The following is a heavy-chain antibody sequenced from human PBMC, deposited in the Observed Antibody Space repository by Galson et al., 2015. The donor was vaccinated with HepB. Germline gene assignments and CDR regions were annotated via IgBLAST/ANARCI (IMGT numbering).Heavy chain of an antibody. J-gene: IGHJ1*01. CDR2: INAGNGNT. D-gene: IGHD4-11*01. CDR1: GYTFTSYA. Sequence: SVKVSCKASGYTFTSYAMHWVRQAPGQRLEWMGWINAGNGNTKYSQKFQGRVTITRDTSASTAYMELSSLRSEDTAVYYCARRGGSDYSDYEEYFQHWGQGTLVTVSS. V-gene: IGHV1-3*01. CDR3: ARRGGSDYSDYEEYFQH.